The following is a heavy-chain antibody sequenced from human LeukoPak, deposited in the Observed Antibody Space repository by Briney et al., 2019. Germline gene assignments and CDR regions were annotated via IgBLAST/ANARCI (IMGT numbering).Heavy chain of an antibody. CDR2: IWYDGSNK. J-gene: IGHJ4*02. V-gene: IGHV3-33*06. Sequence: PGRSLRLSCAASGFTFSSYGMHWVRQAPGKGLEWVAVIWYDGSNKYYADSVKGRFTISRDNSKNTLYLQMNSLRAEDTAVYYCAKDLSGSYLDIDYWGQGTLVTVSS. CDR3: AKDLSGSYLDIDY. D-gene: IGHD1-26*01. CDR1: GFTFSSYG.